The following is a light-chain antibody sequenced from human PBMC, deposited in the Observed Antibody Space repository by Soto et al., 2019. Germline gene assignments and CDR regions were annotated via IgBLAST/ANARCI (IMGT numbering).Light chain of an antibody. J-gene: IGLJ3*02. CDR1: SSDVGKYSY. CDR3: SSFTTSSNWV. Sequence: QSALTQPASVSGSPGQSIAISCTGTSSDVGKYSYVSWFQQYPGNAPKLMIYEVSNRPSGVSNRFSGSKSGNTASLTISGLQGEDEADYYCSSFTTSSNWVFGGGTKVTV. CDR2: EVS. V-gene: IGLV2-14*01.